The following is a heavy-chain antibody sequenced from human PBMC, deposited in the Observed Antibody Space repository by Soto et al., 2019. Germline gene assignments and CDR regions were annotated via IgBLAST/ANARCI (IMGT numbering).Heavy chain of an antibody. CDR1: GYTFTGYY. Sequence: GASVTVSCKASGYTFTGYYMHWVRQAPGQGLEWMGWINPNSGGTNYAQKFQGRVTMTRDTSISTAYMELSRLRSDDTAVYYCARLPTGVGPRDAFDIWGQGTMVTVSS. J-gene: IGHJ3*02. D-gene: IGHD7-27*01. CDR2: INPNSGGT. V-gene: IGHV1-2*02. CDR3: ARLPTGVGPRDAFDI.